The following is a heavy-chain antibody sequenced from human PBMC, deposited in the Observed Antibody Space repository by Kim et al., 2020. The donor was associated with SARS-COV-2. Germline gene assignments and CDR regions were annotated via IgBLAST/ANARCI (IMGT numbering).Heavy chain of an antibody. J-gene: IGHJ6*02. CDR2: IYYSGST. Sequence: SETLSLTCTVSGGSISSYYWSWIRQPPGKGLEWIGYIYYSGSTNYNPSLKSRVTISVDTSKNQFSLKLSSVTAADTAVYYCARGPAATYYYDMDVWGQGT. CDR3: ARGPAATYYYDMDV. V-gene: IGHV4-59*01. CDR1: GGSISSYY. D-gene: IGHD2-2*01.